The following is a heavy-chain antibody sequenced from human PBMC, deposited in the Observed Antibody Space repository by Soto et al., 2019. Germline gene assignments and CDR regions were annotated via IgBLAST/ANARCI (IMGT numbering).Heavy chain of an antibody. Sequence: ASVKVSCKASGYTFTSYYIHWVRQAPGQGLEWMGIFNPTGDTASYAQKLQGRVTMTRDTSTGTAYMELGSLRSEDTAVYYCARGGRIVDTGIGYYYYHTMDVWGQGTTVTVSS. CDR2: FNPTGDTA. CDR1: GYTFTSYY. J-gene: IGHJ6*02. V-gene: IGHV1-46*01. CDR3: ARGGRIVDTGIGYYYYHTMDV. D-gene: IGHD5-18*01.